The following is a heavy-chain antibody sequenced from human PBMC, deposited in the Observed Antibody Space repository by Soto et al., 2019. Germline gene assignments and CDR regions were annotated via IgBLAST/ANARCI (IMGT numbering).Heavy chain of an antibody. CDR2: ISYDGSNK. V-gene: IGHV3-30*18. D-gene: IGHD4-4*01. CDR3: AKGVCNSILY. Sequence: QVHLVESGGGVVQPGRSLRLSCAASGFTFSSYGMHWVRQAPGKGPEWLAVISYDGSNKYYADSVKGRFTISRYNSRSTVYVPMNSLSAEDTGVDYCAKGVCNSILYWGQGDLVTVSS. J-gene: IGHJ4*02. CDR1: GFTFSSYG.